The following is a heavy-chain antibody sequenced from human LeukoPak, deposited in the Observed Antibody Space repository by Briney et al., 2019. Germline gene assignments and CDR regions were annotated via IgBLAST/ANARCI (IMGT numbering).Heavy chain of an antibody. CDR2: ISYDGSNK. CDR3: ARAWSEEMALFDY. V-gene: IGHV3-30*03. CDR1: GFIFSSSS. Sequence: GGSLRLSCAASGFIFSSSSMNWVRQAPGKGLEWVAVISYDGSNKYYADSVKGRFTISRDNSKNTLYLQMNSLRAEDTAVYYCARAWSEEMALFDYWGQGTLVTVSS. D-gene: IGHD5-24*01. J-gene: IGHJ4*02.